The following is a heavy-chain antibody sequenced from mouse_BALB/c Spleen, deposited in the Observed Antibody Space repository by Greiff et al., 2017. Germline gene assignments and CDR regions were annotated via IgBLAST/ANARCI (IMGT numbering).Heavy chain of an antibody. J-gene: IGHJ4*01. Sequence: VQLQQPGAELVKPGASVKLSCKASGYTFTSYYMYWVKQRPGQGLEWIGGINPSNGGTNFNEKFKSKATLTVDKSSSTAYMQLSSLTSEDSAVYYCTRDGYRDYAMDDWGQGTSVTVSS. V-gene: IGHV1S81*02. CDR1: GYTFTSYY. CDR2: INPSNGGT. CDR3: TRDGYRDYAMDD. D-gene: IGHD2-3*01.